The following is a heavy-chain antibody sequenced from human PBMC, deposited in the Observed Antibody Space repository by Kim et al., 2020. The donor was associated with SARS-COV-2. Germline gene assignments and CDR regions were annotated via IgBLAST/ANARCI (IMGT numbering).Heavy chain of an antibody. J-gene: IGHJ1*01. Sequence: GGSLRLSCAASGFTFNSYAMSWVRQAPGKGLEWVSGIRGSGDRTSYADSVKGRFTISRDNSRNTLYLQMDSRRAEDTAVYYCAKVSSGSSGWFEYFHHWGQGTLVTVSS. CDR1: GFTFNSYA. V-gene: IGHV3-23*01. D-gene: IGHD6-19*01. CDR2: IRGSGDRT. CDR3: AKVSSGSSGWFEYFHH.